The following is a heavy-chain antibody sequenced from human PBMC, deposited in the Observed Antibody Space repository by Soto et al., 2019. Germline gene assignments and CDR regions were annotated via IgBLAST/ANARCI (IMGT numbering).Heavy chain of an antibody. Sequence: SETLSLTCTVSGGSISSYYWSWIRQPPGKGLEWIGYIYYSGSTNYNPSLKSRVTISVDTSKNQFSLKLSSVTAADTAVYYCAREGGISDYYDSSGYYSPGLGFDYWGQGTLVTVSS. CDR1: GGSISSYY. V-gene: IGHV4-59*01. CDR2: IYYSGST. J-gene: IGHJ4*02. CDR3: AREGGISDYYDSSGYYSPGLGFDY. D-gene: IGHD3-22*01.